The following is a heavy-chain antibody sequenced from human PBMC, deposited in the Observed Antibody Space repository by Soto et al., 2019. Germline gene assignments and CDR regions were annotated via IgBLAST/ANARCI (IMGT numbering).Heavy chain of an antibody. CDR3: ATDLPLGIAARPRYYYMDV. CDR1: GYTLTELS. J-gene: IGHJ6*03. Sequence: ASVKVSCKVSGYTLTELSMHWVRQAPGKGLEWMGGFDPEDGETIYAQKFQGRVTMTEDTSTDTAYMELSSLRSEDTAVYYCATDLPLGIAARPRYYYMDVWGKGTTVTVSS. D-gene: IGHD6-6*01. CDR2: FDPEDGET. V-gene: IGHV1-24*01.